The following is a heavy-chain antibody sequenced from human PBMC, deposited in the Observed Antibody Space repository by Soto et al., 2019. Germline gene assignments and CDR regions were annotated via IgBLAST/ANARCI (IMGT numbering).Heavy chain of an antibody. D-gene: IGHD5-18*01. J-gene: IGHJ4*02. CDR1: GGSFNSDGYY. CDR2: IYSSATT. Sequence: QVQLQESGPGLVKPSQTLSLTCTDSGGSFNSDGYYWSWIRQHPEKGLEWIGYIYSSATTYYNPSLRSRISISMDTSKNQLSLELTSVTAADTAVYFCARGSRHTALVLPRFDFWGQGTLVTASS. CDR3: ARGSRHTALVLPRFDF. V-gene: IGHV4-31*03.